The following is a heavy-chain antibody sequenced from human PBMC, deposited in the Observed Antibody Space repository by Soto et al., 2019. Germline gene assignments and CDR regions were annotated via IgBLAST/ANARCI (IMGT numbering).Heavy chain of an antibody. CDR3: ARDQTHYYNSSGLDY. CDR1: GFTFSDCY. V-gene: IGHV3-11*01. J-gene: IGHJ4*02. D-gene: IGHD3-22*01. Sequence: GGSLRLSCAASGFTFSDCYMSWIRQAPGKGLEWVSYISSSGSTIYYADSVKGRFTISRDSAKNSLSLQMNSLRAEDTAVYYCARDQTHYYNSSGLDYWGQGTLGTVAS. CDR2: ISSSGSTI.